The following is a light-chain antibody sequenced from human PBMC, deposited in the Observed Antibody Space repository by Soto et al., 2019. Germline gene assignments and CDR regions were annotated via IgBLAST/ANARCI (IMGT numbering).Light chain of an antibody. V-gene: IGKV1-39*01. CDR2: TAS. CDR3: QQSYSTLRT. CDR1: QTINSY. J-gene: IGKJ1*01. Sequence: DIQMTPSPSSLSASPGDSVTITGRASQTINSYLNWYQQKAGKDTKLLIYTASSLQSGVPSRFSGSGSGTDFTLTISSLQTEEFATYDCQQSYSTLRTFGQGTKVDIK.